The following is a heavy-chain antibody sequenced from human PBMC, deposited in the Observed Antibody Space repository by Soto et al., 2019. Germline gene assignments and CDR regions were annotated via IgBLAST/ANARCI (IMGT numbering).Heavy chain of an antibody. Sequence: QVQLVESGGGVVQPGRSLSLSCAASGFTFSSYAMHWFRQAPGKGLEWVAVISYDGSNKYYADSVKGRFTISRDNSKNTLYLQMHSLRAEDTAVYYCARDPVGTEFAEWTYYFDYWGQGTLVTVSS. J-gene: IGHJ4*02. D-gene: IGHD7-27*01. V-gene: IGHV3-30-3*01. CDR3: ARDPVGTEFAEWTYYFDY. CDR2: ISYDGSNK. CDR1: GFTFSSYA.